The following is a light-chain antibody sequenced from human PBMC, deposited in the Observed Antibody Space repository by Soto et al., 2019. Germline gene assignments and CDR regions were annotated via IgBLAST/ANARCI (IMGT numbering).Light chain of an antibody. Sequence: EIVLTQSPATLSLSPGERATLSCRASQSVSSYVAWYQQKPGQAPRLLIYDASNRATGIPARFSGSGSGTDFTLTISSREPEDFAVYDCQQRSNWTLLTFGGGTKVEIK. CDR2: DAS. CDR1: QSVSSY. V-gene: IGKV3-11*01. J-gene: IGKJ4*01. CDR3: QQRSNWTLLT.